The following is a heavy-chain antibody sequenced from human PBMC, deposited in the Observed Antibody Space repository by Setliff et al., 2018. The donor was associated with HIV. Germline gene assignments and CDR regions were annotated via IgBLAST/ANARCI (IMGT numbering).Heavy chain of an antibody. V-gene: IGHV1-46*01. Sequence: ASVKVSCKPSGYSFTNHYMHWVRQAPGQGLGWMGVINPTGGSTRNTQKFQGRVAMTRDTSISTAYMEVSRLRSDDTAVYYCARDHCSSSGCYEYSYYGMDVWGQGTTVTVSS. CDR3: ARDHCSSSGCYEYSYYGMDV. J-gene: IGHJ6*02. D-gene: IGHD2-2*01. CDR2: INPTGGST. CDR1: GYSFTNHY.